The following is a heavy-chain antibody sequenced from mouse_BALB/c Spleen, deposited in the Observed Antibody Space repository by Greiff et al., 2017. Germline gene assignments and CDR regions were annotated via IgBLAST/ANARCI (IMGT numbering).Heavy chain of an antibody. V-gene: IGHV5-17*02. D-gene: IGHD1-1*01. CDR3: ARWGSSYN. CDR2: ISSGSSTI. J-gene: IGHJ3*01. Sequence: EVKLMESGGGLVQPGGSRKLSCAASGFTFSSFGMHWVRQAPEKGLEWVAYISSGSSTIYYADTVKGRFTISRDNPKNTLFLQMTSLRSEDTAMYYCARWGSSYNWGQGTLVTVSA. CDR1: GFTFSSFG.